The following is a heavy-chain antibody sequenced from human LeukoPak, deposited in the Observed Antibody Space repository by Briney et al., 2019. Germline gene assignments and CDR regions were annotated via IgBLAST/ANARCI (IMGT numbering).Heavy chain of an antibody. CDR3: ARVLAYCSSTSCHDY. D-gene: IGHD2-2*01. Sequence: ASVKVSCKASGYTFTNYGVSWVRQAPGQGLEWMGWISAYNGNTDYAQKLQGRVTMTTDTSTSTAYMELRSLRSDDTAVYYCARVLAYCSSTSCHDYWGQGTLSPSPQ. CDR2: ISAYNGNT. CDR1: GYTFTNYG. J-gene: IGHJ4*02. V-gene: IGHV1-18*01.